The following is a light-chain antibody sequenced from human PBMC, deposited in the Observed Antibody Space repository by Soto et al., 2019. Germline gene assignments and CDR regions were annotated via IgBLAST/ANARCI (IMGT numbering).Light chain of an antibody. Sequence: QSALTQPASVSGSPGQSIAISCTGTFSDVGGYDYVSWYQQHPDKAPKLMIYEVTKRPSGVSNRFSGSKSGNTASLTISGLQPEDEADYYCSSHTSGSTRVFGSGTQLTVL. CDR3: SSHTSGSTRV. CDR1: FSDVGGYDY. J-gene: IGLJ7*01. V-gene: IGLV2-14*01. CDR2: EVT.